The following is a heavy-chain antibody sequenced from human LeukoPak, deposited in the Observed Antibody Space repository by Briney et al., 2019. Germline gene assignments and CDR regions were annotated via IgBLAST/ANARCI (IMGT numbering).Heavy chain of an antibody. V-gene: IGHV1-69*05. D-gene: IGHD1-26*01. Sequence: AVTVSCKASGDIFNSYSISWVRQAPGQGLEWMGGIIPMFGSANYAQTFQDRVTITTDQSTSTAYMELSSLSSEDTAVYYCARVGRSRGSLPNSYYYMDVWGTGTTVTVSS. CDR3: ARVGRSRGSLPNSYYYMDV. CDR1: GDIFNSYS. J-gene: IGHJ6*03. CDR2: IIPMFGSA.